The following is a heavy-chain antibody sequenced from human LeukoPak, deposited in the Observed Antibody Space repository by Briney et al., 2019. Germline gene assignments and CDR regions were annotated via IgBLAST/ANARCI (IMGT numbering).Heavy chain of an antibody. Sequence: SETLSLTCAVSNYSIMTNNYHWAWIRQPPGKGLEWIGNIYHSGNTYYSPSLRGRLTISLDTSKNHLSLNLRSVTAADTAVYFCARLKAAGTVPYFDYWGRGTLVTVSS. CDR1: NYSIMTNNYH. CDR2: IYHSGNT. CDR3: ARLKAAGTVPYFDY. V-gene: IGHV4-38-2*01. D-gene: IGHD6-13*01. J-gene: IGHJ4*02.